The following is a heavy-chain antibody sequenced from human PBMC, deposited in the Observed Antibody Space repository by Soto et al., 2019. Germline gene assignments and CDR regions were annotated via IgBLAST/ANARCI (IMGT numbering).Heavy chain of an antibody. CDR2: IYYSGET. J-gene: IGHJ1*01. CDR3: ASHGSF. CDR1: GVSISGTSYY. Sequence: SETLSLTCTVSGVSISGTSYYWGWIRQTPAKGLEWIGTIYYSGETFYNPSLKSRVTISIDTSKNHFSLNLTSVTAADTAIYYCASHGSFWGQGALVTVSS. V-gene: IGHV4-39*02. D-gene: IGHD3-16*02.